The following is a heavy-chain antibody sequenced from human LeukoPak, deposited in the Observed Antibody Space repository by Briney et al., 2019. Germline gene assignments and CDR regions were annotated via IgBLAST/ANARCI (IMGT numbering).Heavy chain of an antibody. D-gene: IGHD6-13*01. J-gene: IGHJ5*02. Sequence: ASVKVSCKASGYTFANYGISWMRQAPGQGLEWMGWISAYNGNTNYAQKLQGRVTMTTDTSTSTAYMELRSLRSDDTAVYYCAREVAAAGAFDPWGQGTLVTVSS. CDR3: AREVAAAGAFDP. CDR1: GYTFANYG. V-gene: IGHV1-18*01. CDR2: ISAYNGNT.